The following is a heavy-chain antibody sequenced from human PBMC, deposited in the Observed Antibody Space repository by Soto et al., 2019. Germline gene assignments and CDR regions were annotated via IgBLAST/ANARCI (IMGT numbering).Heavy chain of an antibody. CDR3: ARAAGRWLHRNWFAP. D-gene: IGHD3-10*01. Sequence: ASVKVSCKASGYTFTSYDINWVRQATGQGLEWMGWMNPNSGNTGYAQKFQGRVTMTRNTSISTAYMELSSLRSEDTAVYYCARAAGRWLHRNWFAPWGQGTLVTVSS. J-gene: IGHJ5*02. CDR1: GYTFTSYD. V-gene: IGHV1-8*01. CDR2: MNPNSGNT.